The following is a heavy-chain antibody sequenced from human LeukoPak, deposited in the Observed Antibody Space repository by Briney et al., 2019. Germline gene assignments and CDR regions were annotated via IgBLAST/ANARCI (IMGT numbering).Heavy chain of an antibody. J-gene: IGHJ4*02. Sequence: SETLSLTCAVYGGSFSGYYWSWIRQPPGKGLGWIGEINHSGSTNYNPSLKSRVTISVDTSKNQFSLKLSSVTAADTAVYYCARERIFGVVTTIYYFDYWGQGTLVTVSS. CDR2: INHSGST. CDR1: GGSFSGYY. CDR3: ARERIFGVVTTIYYFDY. D-gene: IGHD3-3*01. V-gene: IGHV4-34*01.